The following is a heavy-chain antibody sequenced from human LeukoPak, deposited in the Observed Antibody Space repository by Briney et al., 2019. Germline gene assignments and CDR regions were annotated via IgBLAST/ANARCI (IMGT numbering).Heavy chain of an antibody. Sequence: PSQTLSLTCTVSGGSISSGGYYWSWIRQHPGKGLEWIGYIYYSGSTYYNPSLKSRVTISVDTSKNQFSPKLSSVTAADTAVYYCASSYDSSGYYDDYFDYWGQGTLVTVSS. V-gene: IGHV4-31*03. CDR2: IYYSGST. CDR3: ASSYDSSGYYDDYFDY. CDR1: GGSISSGGYY. D-gene: IGHD3-22*01. J-gene: IGHJ4*02.